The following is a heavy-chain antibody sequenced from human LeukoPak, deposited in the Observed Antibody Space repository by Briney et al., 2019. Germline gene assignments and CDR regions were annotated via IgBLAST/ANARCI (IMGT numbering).Heavy chain of an antibody. CDR1: GFRFSGYS. Sequence: GGSLRLSCAASGFRFSGYSMNWVCQAPGKGLEWVSYISHTGSTMSYADSVKGRFTISRDNARNSLHLQMNSLRAEDTAVYYCAIPPLSGTGSSRPLAEMDIWGQGTTVTVSS. CDR3: AIPPLSGTGSSRPLAEMDI. D-gene: IGHD3-10*01. J-gene: IGHJ6*02. V-gene: IGHV3-48*04. CDR2: ISHTGSTM.